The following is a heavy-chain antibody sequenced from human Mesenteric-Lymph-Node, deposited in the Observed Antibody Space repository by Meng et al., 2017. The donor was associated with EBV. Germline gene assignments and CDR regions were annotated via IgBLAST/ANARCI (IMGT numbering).Heavy chain of an antibody. D-gene: IGHD2-2*01. CDR2: INHSGTT. CDR1: GGSFSGYY. CDR3: ARGYCTTTTCYALVFDP. V-gene: IGHV4-34*02. J-gene: IGHJ5*02. Sequence: QVQLQQWGAGLVKPSETLSLTCEVSGGSFSGYYWGWIRQPPGKGLEWIGEINHSGTTNYNPSLKSRVTISTDTSQNQFSLKMTSVDDVDTAVYYCARGYCTTTTCYALVFDPWGEGTLVTVSS.